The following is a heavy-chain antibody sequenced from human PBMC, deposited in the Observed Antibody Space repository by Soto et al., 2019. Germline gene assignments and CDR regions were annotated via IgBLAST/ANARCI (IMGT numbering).Heavy chain of an antibody. CDR3: AKFHGSGTYYNFPDY. Sequence: GGSLRLSCAASGFTFNAYAMSWVRQAPGKGLEWVSTISDSGGRTYYAASVKGRFTISRDNSKNTLYLLMNSLSAEDTALYYCAKFHGSGTYYNFPDYWGQGTLVTVSS. J-gene: IGHJ4*02. CDR2: ISDSGGRT. CDR1: GFTFNAYA. D-gene: IGHD3-10*01. V-gene: IGHV3-23*01.